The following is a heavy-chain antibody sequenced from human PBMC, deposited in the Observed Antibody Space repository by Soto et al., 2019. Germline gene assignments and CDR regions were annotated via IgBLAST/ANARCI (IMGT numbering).Heavy chain of an antibody. D-gene: IGHD2-8*01. CDR3: AREFRYCNNGVCYPRGGALDI. Sequence: ASVKVSCKASGYTFTDYAISWVRQAPGQGLEWMGWISTYKGNTNYPQNLQGRVTMTTDTSTSTVYMELRSLRSDDTAVYYCAREFRYCNNGVCYPRGGALDIWGQGTMVTVS. J-gene: IGHJ3*02. CDR2: ISTYKGNT. V-gene: IGHV1-18*01. CDR1: GYTFTDYA.